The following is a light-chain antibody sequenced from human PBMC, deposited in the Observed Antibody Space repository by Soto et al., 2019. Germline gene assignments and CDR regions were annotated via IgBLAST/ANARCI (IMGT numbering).Light chain of an antibody. V-gene: IGLV2-8*01. Sequence: QSVLTQPPSASGSPGQSVTISCTGTSSDVGGYNYVSWYQQHPGKAPKVMIYEVNKRPSGVPDRFSGPKSGNTASLTVSGLQAEDEADYFCKSYTGINNWVFGGGTKVTVL. J-gene: IGLJ3*02. CDR1: SSDVGGYNY. CDR3: KSYTGINNWV. CDR2: EVN.